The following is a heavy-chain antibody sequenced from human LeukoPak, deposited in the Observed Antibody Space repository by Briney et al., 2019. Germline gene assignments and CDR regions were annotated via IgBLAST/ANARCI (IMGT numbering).Heavy chain of an antibody. CDR1: GGTFSSYA. Sequence: SVKVSCKASGGTFSSYAISWVRQAPGQGLEWMGGIIPIFGTANYAQKFQGRVTITADESTSTAYMELSSLRSEDTAVYYCAPGGQHPDGGWFDPWGQGTLVTVSS. V-gene: IGHV1-69*01. CDR2: IIPIFGTA. CDR3: APGGQHPDGGWFDP. D-gene: IGHD6-13*01. J-gene: IGHJ5*02.